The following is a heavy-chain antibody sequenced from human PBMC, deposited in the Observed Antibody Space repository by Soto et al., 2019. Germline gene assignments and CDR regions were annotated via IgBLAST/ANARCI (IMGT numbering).Heavy chain of an antibody. V-gene: IGHV3-30-3*01. CDR2: ISYDGSNK. CDR3: ARASTTMIVVVTFDY. D-gene: IGHD3-22*01. J-gene: IGHJ4*02. CDR1: GFTFSSYA. Sequence: GGSLRLSCAASGFTFSSYAMHWVRQAPGKGLEWVAVISYDGSNKYYADSVKGRFTISRDNSKNTLYLQMNSLRAEDTAVYYCARASTTMIVVVTFDYWGQGTLVTV.